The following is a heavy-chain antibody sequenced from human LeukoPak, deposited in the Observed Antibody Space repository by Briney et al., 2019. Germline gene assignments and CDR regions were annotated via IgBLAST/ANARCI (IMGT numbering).Heavy chain of an antibody. V-gene: IGHV1-18*01. J-gene: IGHJ4*02. D-gene: IGHD6-6*01. CDR1: GYTFTSYG. CDR3: ARDSIAARGALDY. Sequence: ASVKVPCKASGYTFTSYGISWVRQAPGQGLEWMGWISAYNGNTNYAQKLQGRVTMTRDTSISTAYMELSRLRSDDTAVYYCARDSIAARGALDYWGQGPLVTVSS. CDR2: ISAYNGNT.